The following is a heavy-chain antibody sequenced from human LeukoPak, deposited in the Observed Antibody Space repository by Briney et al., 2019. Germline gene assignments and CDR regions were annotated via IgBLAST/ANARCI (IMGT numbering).Heavy chain of an antibody. CDR2: INPNSGGT. CDR1: GYTFTGYY. Sequence: VASVKVSCKASGYTFTGYYMHWVRQGPGQGLEWMGWINPNSGGTKYEQKFQGRGTMTRDTSISTAYMELSSLRSDDTAVYYCARGGALGYCSDASCYAFDYWGQGTLVTVSS. D-gene: IGHD2-15*01. CDR3: ARGGALGYCSDASCYAFDY. J-gene: IGHJ4*02. V-gene: IGHV1-2*02.